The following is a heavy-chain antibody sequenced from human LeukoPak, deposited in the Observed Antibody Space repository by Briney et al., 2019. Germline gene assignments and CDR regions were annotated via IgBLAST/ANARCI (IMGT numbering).Heavy chain of an antibody. V-gene: IGHV4-59*01. CDR3: ARIGITMVRGVRD. Sequence: PSETLSLTCTVSGGSISSYYWSWIRQPPGKGLEWIGYTYYSGSTNYNPSLKSRVTISVDTSKNQFSLKLSSVTAADTAVYYCARIGITMVRGVRDWGQGTLVTVSS. CDR2: TYYSGST. J-gene: IGHJ4*02. D-gene: IGHD3-10*01. CDR1: GGSISSYY.